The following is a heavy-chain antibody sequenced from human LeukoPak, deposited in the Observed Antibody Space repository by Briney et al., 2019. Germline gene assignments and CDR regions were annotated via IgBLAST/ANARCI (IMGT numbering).Heavy chain of an antibody. CDR1: GFTFSSYA. V-gene: IGHV3-30-3*01. Sequence: GGSLRPSCAASGFTFSSYAMHWVRQAPGKGLEWVAVISYVGSNKYYADSVKGRFTISRDNSKNTLYLQMNSLRAEDTAVYYCARGRDYFDYWGQGTLVTVSS. J-gene: IGHJ4*02. CDR2: ISYVGSNK. CDR3: ARGRDYFDY.